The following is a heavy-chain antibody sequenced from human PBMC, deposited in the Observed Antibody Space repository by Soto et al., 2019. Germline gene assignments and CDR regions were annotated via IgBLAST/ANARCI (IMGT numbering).Heavy chain of an antibody. CDR1: GGSISSGDYY. D-gene: IGHD1-26*01. V-gene: IGHV4-30-4*01. J-gene: IGHJ6*02. Sequence: PSETLSLTCTVSGGSISSGDYYWSWIRQPPGKGLEWIGYIYYSGSTYYNPSLKSRVTISVDTSKNQFSLKLSSVTAADMAVYYCASRAPVVGATDYYYYGMDVWGQGTTVPVSS. CDR3: ASRAPVVGATDYYYYGMDV. CDR2: IYYSGST.